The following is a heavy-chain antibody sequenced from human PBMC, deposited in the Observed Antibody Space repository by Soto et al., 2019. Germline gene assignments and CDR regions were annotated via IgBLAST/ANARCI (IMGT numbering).Heavy chain of an antibody. CDR3: AKYPESSAYDGSYFDS. D-gene: IGHD5-12*01. Sequence: PGGSRRLSWPAAGFTFRSYAIRWVRQPPGKGLEWVSVTSGTGATKYYADSVKGRFTLSRDNSKSTLDLKINRSSTEDTAIYYCAKYPESSAYDGSYFDSWGQGTLVTVSS. J-gene: IGHJ4*02. V-gene: IGHV3-23*01. CDR1: GFTFRSYA. CDR2: TSGTGATK.